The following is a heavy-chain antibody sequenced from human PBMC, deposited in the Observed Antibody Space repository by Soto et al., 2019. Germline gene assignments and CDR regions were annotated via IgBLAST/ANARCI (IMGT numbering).Heavy chain of an antibody. V-gene: IGHV4-39*01. J-gene: IGHJ4*02. CDR2: LFYGGTT. CDR1: GGSISGYY. D-gene: IGHD1-26*01. CDR3: ARHMGAAPVY. Sequence: QVQLQESGPGLVKPSETLSLTCTVSGGSISGYYWTWIRQPPGKGLEWVGSLFYGGTTDYNPSLRSRLTMSVDTSKNQFSLKLRSVTAADTAVYYCARHMGAAPVYWGQGTLVTASS.